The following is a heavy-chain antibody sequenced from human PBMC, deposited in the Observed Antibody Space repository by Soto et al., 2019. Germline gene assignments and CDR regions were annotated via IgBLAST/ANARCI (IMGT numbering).Heavy chain of an antibody. CDR1: GFTFSKYG. CDR3: ARDDDNDANALDY. J-gene: IGHJ4*02. Sequence: PGGSLRLSCAASGFTFSKYGMHWVRQAPGKGLEWVASIWNDGIRKVYVDSVKGRFTISGDNSKNTLDLQMNNLRDEDTAVYYCARDDDNDANALDYWGPGTLVTVSS. CDR2: IWNDGIRK. V-gene: IGHV3-33*01.